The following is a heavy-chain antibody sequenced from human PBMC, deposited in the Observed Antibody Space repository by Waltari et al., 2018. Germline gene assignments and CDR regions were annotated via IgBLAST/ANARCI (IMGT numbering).Heavy chain of an antibody. CDR1: GGSFSGYY. CDR3: AREGLGVYYYYYYMDV. Sequence: QVQLQQWGAGLLKPSETLSLTCAVYGGSFSGYYWSWIRQPPGKGLEWIGEINHSGSTNYNPSLKSPVPISVDTSKNQFSLKLSSLTAADTAVYYCAREGLGVYYYYYYMDVWGKGTTFPVSS. V-gene: IGHV4-34*01. D-gene: IGHD2-8*01. J-gene: IGHJ6*03. CDR2: INHSGST.